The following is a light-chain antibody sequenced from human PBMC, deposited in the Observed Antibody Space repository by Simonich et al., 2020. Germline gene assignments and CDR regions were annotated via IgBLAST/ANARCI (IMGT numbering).Light chain of an antibody. J-gene: IGLJ3*02. CDR2: DVS. Sequence: QSALTQPASVSGSPGQSITISCTGTSSDVGGYNYVSWYQQHPGKAPTLMSYDVSNRPSGVSNRVSGSKSGNTASLTISGLQAEDEADYYCSSYTSSSTFWVFGGGTKLTVL. CDR1: SSDVGGYNY. CDR3: SSYTSSSTFWV. V-gene: IGLV2-14*03.